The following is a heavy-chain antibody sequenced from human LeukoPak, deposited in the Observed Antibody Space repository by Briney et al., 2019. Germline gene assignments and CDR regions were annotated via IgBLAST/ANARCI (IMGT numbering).Heavy chain of an antibody. Sequence: GGSLRLSCAASGFTFSSYAMHWVRQAPGKGLEWVAVISYDGSNKYYADSVKGRFTISRDNSKNTLYLQMNSLRAEDTAVYYCARDKGYYDSVGALYYYYMDVWGKGTTVTVSS. CDR1: GFTFSSYA. D-gene: IGHD3-3*01. V-gene: IGHV3-30*04. J-gene: IGHJ6*03. CDR3: ARDKGYYDSVGALYYYYMDV. CDR2: ISYDGSNK.